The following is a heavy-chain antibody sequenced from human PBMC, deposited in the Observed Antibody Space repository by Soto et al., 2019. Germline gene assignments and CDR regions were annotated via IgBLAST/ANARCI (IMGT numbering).Heavy chain of an antibody. Sequence: PGWSLRLSXAASGFTFSRYSMNWVRQAPGKGLEWVSHISGSSSTIYYTDSVKGRFTVSRDNAKNSLYLQMNSLRDEDTAVYFCAKTSLRVYYYGMDVWGQGTTVTVSS. J-gene: IGHJ6*02. V-gene: IGHV3-48*02. CDR1: GFTFSRYS. CDR3: AKTSLRVYYYGMDV. CDR2: ISGSSSTI.